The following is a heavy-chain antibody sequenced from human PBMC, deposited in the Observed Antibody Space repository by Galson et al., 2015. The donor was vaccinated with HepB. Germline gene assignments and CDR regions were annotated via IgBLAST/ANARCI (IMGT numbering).Heavy chain of an antibody. CDR1: GFTFSSYG. Sequence: SLRLSCAASGFTFSSYGMHWVRQAPGKGLEWVAVISYDGSNKYYADSVKGRFTISRDNSKNTLYLQMNSLRAEDTAVYYCAKSGAGWFFLGYYFDYWGQGTLVTVSS. V-gene: IGHV3-30*18. CDR2: ISYDGSNK. J-gene: IGHJ4*02. D-gene: IGHD3-3*01. CDR3: AKSGAGWFFLGYYFDY.